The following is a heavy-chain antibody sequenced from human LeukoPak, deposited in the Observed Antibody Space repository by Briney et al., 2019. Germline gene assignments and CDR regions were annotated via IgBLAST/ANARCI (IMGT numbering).Heavy chain of an antibody. V-gene: IGHV4-59*01. J-gene: IGHJ4*02. CDR1: GGSISSYY. D-gene: IGHD3-22*01. CDR3: ARRAYSSGYYYFDY. Sequence: SETLSLTCSVSGGSISSYYWSWIRQPPGKGLEGIGYIYYSGSTNYNPSLKSQVTISVDTSKNQFSLKLSSVTAADTAVYYCARRAYSSGYYYFDYWGQGALVTVSS. CDR2: IYYSGST.